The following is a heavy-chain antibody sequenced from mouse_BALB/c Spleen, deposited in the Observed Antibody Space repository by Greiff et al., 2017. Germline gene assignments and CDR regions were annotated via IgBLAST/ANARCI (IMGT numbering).Heavy chain of an antibody. V-gene: IGHV7-3*02. Sequence: EVKLMESGGGLVQPGGSLRLSCATSGFTFTDYYMSWVRQPPGKALEWLGFIRNKANGYTTEYSASVKGRFTISRDNSQSILYLQMNTLRAEDSATYYCARGGNYPYYYAMDYWGQGTSVTVSS. J-gene: IGHJ4*01. CDR1: GFTFTDYY. D-gene: IGHD2-1*01. CDR3: ARGGNYPYYYAMDY. CDR2: IRNKANGYTT.